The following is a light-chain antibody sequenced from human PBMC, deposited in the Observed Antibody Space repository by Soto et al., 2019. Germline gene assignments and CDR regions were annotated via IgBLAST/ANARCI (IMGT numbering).Light chain of an antibody. V-gene: IGLV1-40*01. CDR3: QSYDSSLSGYV. CDR1: NSNIGAGYS. Sequence: QAVVTQPPSVSGAPGQRVTISCTGSNSNIGAGYSVHWYQQLPGRVPKLLIFGNTNRPSGVSGRFSGSKSGTSGSLAITGLQAEDEADYYCQSYDSSLSGYVFGTGTKLTVL. J-gene: IGLJ1*01. CDR2: GNT.